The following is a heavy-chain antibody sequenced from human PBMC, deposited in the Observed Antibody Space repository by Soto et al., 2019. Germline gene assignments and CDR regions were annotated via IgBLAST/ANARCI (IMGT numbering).Heavy chain of an antibody. CDR1: GFTFSSYW. J-gene: IGHJ3*02. D-gene: IGHD1-7*01. CDR2: IKQDGSEK. CDR3: ARGPPREYNWNYDAFDI. V-gene: IGHV3-7*01. Sequence: GGSLRLSCAASGFTFSSYWMSWVRQAPGKGLEWVANIKQDGSEKYYVDSVKGRFTISRDNAKNSLYLQMNSLRAEDTAVYYCARGPPREYNWNYDAFDIWGQGTMVTVSS.